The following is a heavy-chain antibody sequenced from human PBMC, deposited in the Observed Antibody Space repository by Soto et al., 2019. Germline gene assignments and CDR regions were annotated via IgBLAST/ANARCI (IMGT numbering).Heavy chain of an antibody. V-gene: IGHV4-61*03. D-gene: IGHD2-21*01. CDR3: AKSWGGDCYSH. CDR2: IYHTGST. Sequence: SETLSLTCNVSGDSLHSGAYYWTWIRQSPGRGLEWIGHIYHTGSTNYNPSLRSRLTISLDTSKNHFSLTLRSVNAVDTGVYYCAKSWGGDCYSHWGQGTLVTVSS. J-gene: IGHJ4*02. CDR1: GDSLHSGAYY.